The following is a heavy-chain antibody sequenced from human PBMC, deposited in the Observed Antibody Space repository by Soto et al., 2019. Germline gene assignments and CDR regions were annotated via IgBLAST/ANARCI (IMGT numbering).Heavy chain of an antibody. V-gene: IGHV3-30*18. CDR2: VSYYESHV. CDR3: AKEMLPQPVPISSSRWGDS. Sequence: GGSLRLSCAASGFTLSPFGIHWVRQAPGKGLEWVALVSYYESHVYYADSVKGRFAISRDISKNSVYLQMDSLGSEDTATYYCAKEMLPQPVPISSSRWGDSWGQGTLGTLSP. J-gene: IGHJ5*01. D-gene: IGHD6-6*01. CDR1: GFTLSPFG.